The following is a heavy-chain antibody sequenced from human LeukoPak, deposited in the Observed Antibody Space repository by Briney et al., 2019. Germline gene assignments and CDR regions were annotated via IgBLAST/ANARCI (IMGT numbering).Heavy chain of an antibody. V-gene: IGHV4-34*01. CDR2: INHSGST. Sequence: PSETLSLTCAVYGGSFSGYYWSWIRQPPGKGLEWIGEINHSGSTNYNPSLKSRVTISVDTSKNQFSLKLSSVTAADTAVYYCARGPDYDILTGSFDPWGQGTLVTVSS. CDR1: GGSFSGYY. J-gene: IGHJ5*02. D-gene: IGHD3-9*01. CDR3: ARGPDYDILTGSFDP.